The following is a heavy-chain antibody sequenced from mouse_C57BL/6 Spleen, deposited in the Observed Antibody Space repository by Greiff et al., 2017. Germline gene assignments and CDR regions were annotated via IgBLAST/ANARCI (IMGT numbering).Heavy chain of an antibody. CDR1: GFTFSSYG. J-gene: IGHJ4*01. D-gene: IGHD2-4*01. V-gene: IGHV5-6*01. CDR2: ISSGGSYT. Sequence: EVKLVESGGDLVKPGGSLKLSCAASGFTFSSYGMSWVRQTPDKRLEWVATISSGGSYTYYPDSVKGRFTISRDNAKNTLYLQMSSLKSEDTAMYYCARHDYDVGYYAMDYWGQGTSVTVSS. CDR3: ARHDYDVGYYAMDY.